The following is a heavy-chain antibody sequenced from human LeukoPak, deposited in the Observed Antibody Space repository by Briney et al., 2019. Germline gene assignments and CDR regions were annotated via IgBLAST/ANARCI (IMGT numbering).Heavy chain of an antibody. D-gene: IGHD4-23*01. CDR1: GFTVTNNY. Sequence: PGGSLTLSCAASGFTVTNNYMTWVGQAPGKGLEWVSTIYNGDSTSYADSVKGRFTIYRDSSKNTLYLHMFSLRAEETAMYYCAGGPRWLNFDNWGQGTLVTVSS. J-gene: IGHJ4*02. CDR2: IYNGDST. V-gene: IGHV3-53*01. CDR3: AGGPRWLNFDN.